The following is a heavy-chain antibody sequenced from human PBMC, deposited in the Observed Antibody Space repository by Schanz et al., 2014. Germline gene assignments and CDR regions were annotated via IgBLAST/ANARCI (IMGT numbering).Heavy chain of an antibody. Sequence: QVQLVESGGGVVQPGRSLRLSCAASGFSFSTYAMHWVRQAPGKGLEWVAVISYGASDKYYTDSVKGHFTISRDDSKNTLYLQMNSLRAEDTAIYYCARDGRKYSSGTLDYFDNWGQGTRVTVSS. D-gene: IGHD6-25*01. CDR2: ISYGASDK. CDR1: GFSFSTYA. V-gene: IGHV3-30*04. J-gene: IGHJ4*02. CDR3: ARDGRKYSSGTLDYFDN.